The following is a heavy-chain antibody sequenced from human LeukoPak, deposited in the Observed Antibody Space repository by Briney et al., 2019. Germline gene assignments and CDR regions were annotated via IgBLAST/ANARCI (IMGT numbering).Heavy chain of an antibody. Sequence: PGGSLRLSCAASGFIVSSNYMSWVRQAPGKGLEWVSVIYSGGSTYYADSVRGRFTISRDNSKSTLYLQMNSLRAEDTAEYYCARDSHSGSYYRLDYWGQGTLVTVSS. J-gene: IGHJ4*02. CDR3: ARDSHSGSYYRLDY. V-gene: IGHV3-53*01. CDR2: IYSGGST. D-gene: IGHD1-26*01. CDR1: GFIVSSNY.